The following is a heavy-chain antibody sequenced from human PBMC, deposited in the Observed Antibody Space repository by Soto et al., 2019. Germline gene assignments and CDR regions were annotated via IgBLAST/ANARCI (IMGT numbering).Heavy chain of an antibody. Sequence: QVQLVESGGGVVQPGRSLRLSCAASGFDFNTYGLHWVRQAPGKGLEWVAAISFDGGNQYDADSVKGRFTISRDKSNSTLYLQMNSLGAEDTATYFCAKDSSVTAAGSGGWFDPWGPGTLVIVSS. V-gene: IGHV3-30*18. J-gene: IGHJ5*02. D-gene: IGHD6-13*01. CDR3: AKDSSVTAAGSGGWFDP. CDR1: GFDFNTYG. CDR2: ISFDGGNQ.